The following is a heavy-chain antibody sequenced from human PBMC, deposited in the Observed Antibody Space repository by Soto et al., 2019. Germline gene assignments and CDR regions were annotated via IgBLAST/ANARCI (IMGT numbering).Heavy chain of an antibody. CDR3: ARGTIVARQHLDY. Sequence: QVQLVESGGGVVQPGKSLRLSCAASEFTFSSYAMHWARQAPGKGLEWVEVISIRGGDEYYAESVRGRFTISRDDSKNTLYLQMDSLRVEDTAVYYCARGTIVARQHLDYWGQGTLVTVSS. CDR1: EFTFSSYA. D-gene: IGHD6-6*01. V-gene: IGHV3-30*03. J-gene: IGHJ4*02. CDR2: ISIRGGDE.